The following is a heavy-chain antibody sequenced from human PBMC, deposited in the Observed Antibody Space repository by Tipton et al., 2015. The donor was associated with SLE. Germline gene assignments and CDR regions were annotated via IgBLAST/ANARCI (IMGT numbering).Heavy chain of an antibody. Sequence: WVRQAPGKGLEWVGYIFYGGTTNYNPSLSSRLNIAVDTYKNEVSLTLTSVSVADTAAYYCARVDGDYGDAFDVWGQGKMVIVSS. J-gene: IGHJ3*01. D-gene: IGHD4-17*01. CDR3: ARVDGDYGDAFDV. CDR2: IFYGGTT. V-gene: IGHV4-59*01.